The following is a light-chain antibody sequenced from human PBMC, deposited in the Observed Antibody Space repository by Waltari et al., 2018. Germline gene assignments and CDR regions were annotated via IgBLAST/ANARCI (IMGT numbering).Light chain of an antibody. Sequence: SVALGQTVRITCQGDSLRSYDASWYQQKPGQAPILVIYGKDNRPSGIPDRFSGSTSGNTASLTITGSQAEDEADYYCHSRVVSNVRGAFGGGTKLTVL. CDR1: SLRSYD. CDR3: HSRVVSNVRGA. CDR2: GKD. J-gene: IGLJ2*01. V-gene: IGLV3-19*01.